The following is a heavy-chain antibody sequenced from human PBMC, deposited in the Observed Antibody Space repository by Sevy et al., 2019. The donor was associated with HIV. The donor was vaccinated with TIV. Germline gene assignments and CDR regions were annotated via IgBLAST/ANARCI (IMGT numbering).Heavy chain of an antibody. Sequence: GGSLRLSCTASGFTFTDYAMNWVRQSPGKGLEWVAFFKRKADGGTLDHAASVKGRFTISRDDSKNIAYLQMIDLKTEDTGVYYCTRWKGAKSVFDYWGQGALVTVSS. CDR3: TRWKGAKSVFDY. J-gene: IGHJ4*02. V-gene: IGHV3-49*04. D-gene: IGHD1-1*01. CDR1: GFTFTDYA. CDR2: FKRKADGGTL.